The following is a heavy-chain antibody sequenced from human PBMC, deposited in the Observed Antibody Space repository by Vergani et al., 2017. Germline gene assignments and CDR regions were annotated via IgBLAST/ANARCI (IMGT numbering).Heavy chain of an antibody. V-gene: IGHV3-23*01. CDR2: ISGSGGST. Sequence: EVQLLESGGDLVQPGGSLRLSCTASGFIFSTYAMSWVRQAPGKGLEWVSAISGSGGSTYYADSVKGRFTISRDISKNTLFLHMNSLRPEDTAVYYCAKVGRSEVAGTFGAFDIWGQGTMVTVSS. J-gene: IGHJ3*02. D-gene: IGHD6-19*01. CDR3: AKVGRSEVAGTFGAFDI. CDR1: GFIFSTYA.